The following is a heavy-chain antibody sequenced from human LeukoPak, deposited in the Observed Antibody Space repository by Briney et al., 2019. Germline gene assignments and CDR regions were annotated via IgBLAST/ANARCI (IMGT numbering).Heavy chain of an antibody. D-gene: IGHD3-22*01. CDR2: IYYSGST. CDR3: ARGGLENGYHSNDGFDI. CDR1: GGSISGYY. Sequence: PSETLSLTCTVAGGSISGYYWSWIRQPPGKGLEWIGYIYYSGSTKYHPSLKSRVTMSVDTSRNQFSLKLSSVTAADTAVYYCARGGLENGYHSNDGFDIWGQGTMVTVSS. V-gene: IGHV4-59*01. J-gene: IGHJ3*02.